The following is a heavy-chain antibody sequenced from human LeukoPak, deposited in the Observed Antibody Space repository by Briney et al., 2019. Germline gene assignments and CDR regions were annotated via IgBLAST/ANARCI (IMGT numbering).Heavy chain of an antibody. CDR3: ARERAGWIHALDI. D-gene: IGHD5-18*01. V-gene: IGHV4-59*12. Sequence: PSETLSLTCTVSGGSISSYYWSWIRQPPGKGLEWIGYIYYSGSTNYNPSLKSRVTISVDTSKNQFSLRLSSVTAADTALYFCARERAGWIHALDIWGQGTIVTVSS. CDR2: IYYSGST. J-gene: IGHJ3*02. CDR1: GGSISSYY.